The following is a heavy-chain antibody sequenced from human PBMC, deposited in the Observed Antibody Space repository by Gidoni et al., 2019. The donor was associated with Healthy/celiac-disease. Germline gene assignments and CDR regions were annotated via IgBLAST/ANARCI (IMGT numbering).Heavy chain of an antibody. D-gene: IGHD4-17*01. V-gene: IGHV3-23*04. J-gene: IGHJ4*02. Sequence: EVQLVESGGGLVQPGGSLRLSCAASGFPFSSYAMSWVRQAPGKGLEWVSAISGSGGRTYYADSVKGRFTISRDNSKNTLYLQMNSLRAEDTAVYYCAKQTDYGDYEGGGGYWGQGTLVTVSS. CDR1: GFPFSSYA. CDR2: ISGSGGRT. CDR3: AKQTDYGDYEGGGGY.